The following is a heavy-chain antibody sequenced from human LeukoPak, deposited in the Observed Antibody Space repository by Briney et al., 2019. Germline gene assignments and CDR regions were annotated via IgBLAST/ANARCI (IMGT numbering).Heavy chain of an antibody. Sequence: SETLSLTCAVSGHSISRDYSWGWIRQPPGKGLEWIGSINHSGGTYYNQSLKSRVTISRDTSKNQFSPNLNDVTAADTAVYYCARVGWRYFDWLAPWGQGTLVTVFS. CDR1: GHSISRDYS. J-gene: IGHJ5*02. CDR2: INHSGGT. D-gene: IGHD3-9*01. CDR3: ARVGWRYFDWLAP. V-gene: IGHV4-38-2*01.